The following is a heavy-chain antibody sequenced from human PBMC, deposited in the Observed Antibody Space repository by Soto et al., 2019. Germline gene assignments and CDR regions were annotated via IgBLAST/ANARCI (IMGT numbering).Heavy chain of an antibody. CDR2: ISYGGYT. J-gene: IGHJ4*02. CDR1: GGSIGSSDYY. D-gene: IGHD1-1*01. CDR3: ARHRRETGTYAQPLDY. V-gene: IGHV4-39*01. Sequence: TSETLSLTCTVSGGSIGSSDYYWAWIRQSPGTGLEWIGAISYGGYTYHNPSLRSRVTISVDKSKSQFSLDLTSVTAADTAIYYCARHRRETGTYAQPLDYWGQGTLVTVSS.